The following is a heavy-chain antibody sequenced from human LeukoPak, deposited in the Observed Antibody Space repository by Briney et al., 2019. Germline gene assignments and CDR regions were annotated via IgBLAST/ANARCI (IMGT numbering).Heavy chain of an antibody. D-gene: IGHD2-15*01. CDR2: IYTSGST. V-gene: IGHV4-39*07. CDR1: GGSISSSSYY. Sequence: SETLSLTCTVSGGSISSSSYYWGWIRQPPGKGLEWIGRIYTSGSTNYNPSLKSRVTISVDTSKNQFSLKLSSVTAADTAVYYCAREHCSGGSCYSIYYYYYMDVWGKGTTVTVSS. CDR3: AREHCSGGSCYSIYYYYYMDV. J-gene: IGHJ6*03.